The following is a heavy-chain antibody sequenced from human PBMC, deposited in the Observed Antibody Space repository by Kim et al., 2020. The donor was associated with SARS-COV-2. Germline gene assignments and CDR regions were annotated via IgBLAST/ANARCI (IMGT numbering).Heavy chain of an antibody. J-gene: IGHJ5*02. CDR1: GYTFTSYG. Sequence: ASVKVSCKASGYTFTSYGISWVRQAPGQGLEWMGWISAYNGNTNYAQKLQGRVTMTTDTSTSTAYMELRSLRSDDTAVYYCAREERWLRYFDSSFYGFDPWGQGTLVTVSS. CDR2: ISAYNGNT. CDR3: AREERWLRYFDSSFYGFDP. D-gene: IGHD3-9*01. V-gene: IGHV1-18*01.